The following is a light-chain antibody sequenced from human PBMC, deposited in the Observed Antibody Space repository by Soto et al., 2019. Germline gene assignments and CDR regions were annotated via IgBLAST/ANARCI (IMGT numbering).Light chain of an antibody. CDR1: SSDVGSYNL. Sequence: QSVLTQPASVSGSPGQSITISCTGTSSDVGSYNLVSWYQQHPGKAPKLMIYEGSKRPSGVSNRFSGSKSGNTASLTISGLQAEDEADYYCCSYAGSRTYFGTGTKVNVL. J-gene: IGLJ1*01. CDR2: EGS. V-gene: IGLV2-23*01. CDR3: CSYAGSRTY.